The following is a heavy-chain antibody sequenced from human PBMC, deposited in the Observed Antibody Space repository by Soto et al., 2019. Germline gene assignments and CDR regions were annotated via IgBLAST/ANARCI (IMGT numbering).Heavy chain of an antibody. CDR1: GFTFSSYG. J-gene: IGHJ4*02. D-gene: IGHD3-22*01. Sequence: GGSLRLSCAASGFTFSSYGMHWVRQAPGKGLEWVAVISYDGSNKYYADSVKGRFTISRDNSKNTLYLQMNSLRAEDTAVYYCAKDFYYYDSSGYFDYWGQGTLVSVSS. CDR3: AKDFYYYDSSGYFDY. V-gene: IGHV3-30*18. CDR2: ISYDGSNK.